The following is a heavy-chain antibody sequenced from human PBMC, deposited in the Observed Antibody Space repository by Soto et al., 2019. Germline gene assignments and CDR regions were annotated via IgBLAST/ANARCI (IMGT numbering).Heavy chain of an antibody. CDR1: GGSISSGGYY. CDR2: IYYSGST. V-gene: IGHV4-31*03. CDR3: ARDNGLGSGWFDP. Sequence: QVQLQESGPGLVKPSQTLSLTCTVSGGSISSGGYYWSWIRQHPGKGLEWIGYIYYSGSTYYNPSLKIRVTISVDTSKNQFSLKLSSVTAADAAVYYCARDNGLGSGWFDPWGQGTLVTVSS. D-gene: IGHD7-27*01. J-gene: IGHJ5*02.